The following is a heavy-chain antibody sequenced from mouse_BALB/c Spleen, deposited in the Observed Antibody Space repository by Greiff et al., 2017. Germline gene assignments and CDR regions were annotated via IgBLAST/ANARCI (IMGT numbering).Heavy chain of an antibody. V-gene: IGHV5-12-2*01. D-gene: IGHD2-4*01. Sequence: EVKLMESGGGLVQPGGSLKLSCAASGFTFSSYTMSWVRQTPEKRLEWVAYISNGGGSTYYPDTVKGRFTISRDNAKNTLYLQMSSLKSEDTAMYYCARRDYDYDGWFAYWGQGTLVTVSA. J-gene: IGHJ3*01. CDR2: ISNGGGST. CDR1: GFTFSSYT. CDR3: ARRDYDYDGWFAY.